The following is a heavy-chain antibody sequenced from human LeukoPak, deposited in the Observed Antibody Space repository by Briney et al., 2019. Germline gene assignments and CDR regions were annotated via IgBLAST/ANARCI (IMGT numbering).Heavy chain of an antibody. CDR2: IDSGDRT. CDR3: ARDRRVRGVMWNSKSDGFDI. J-gene: IGHJ3*02. V-gene: IGHV3-66*01. CDR1: GFTVSSNY. D-gene: IGHD3-10*01. Sequence: PGRSLRLSCAASGFTVSSNYMNWVSQAPGKGLEWVSVIDSGDRTYYADSVKGRFTISRATSKNKRYLKMNSLRAEDTAVYYCARDRRVRGVMWNSKSDGFDIWGHGTMVTVSS.